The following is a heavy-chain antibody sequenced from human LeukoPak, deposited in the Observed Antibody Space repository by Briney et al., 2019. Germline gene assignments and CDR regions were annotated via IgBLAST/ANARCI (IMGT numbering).Heavy chain of an antibody. CDR2: ISHDGSNK. CDR1: GFTFSSYG. Sequence: GGSLRLSGAASGFTFSSYGMHWVRQAPGKGLEWVAVISHDGSNKYYADSVKGRFTISRDNSKNTLYLQMNSLRAEDTAVYYCAKDYYGSSTPLWGQGTLVTVSS. V-gene: IGHV3-30*18. CDR3: AKDYYGSSTPL. J-gene: IGHJ4*02. D-gene: IGHD6-6*01.